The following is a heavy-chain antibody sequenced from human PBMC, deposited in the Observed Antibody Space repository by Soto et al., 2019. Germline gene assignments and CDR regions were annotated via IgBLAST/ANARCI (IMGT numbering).Heavy chain of an antibody. CDR1: GGCISSSNYY. CDR3: TRHSTHLSGED. J-gene: IGHJ6*04. D-gene: IGHD5-12*01. Sequence: PSETLSLTCTVSGGCISSSNYYWAWIRQSPGKGLEWIASIYYSGSTYYNPSLKSRVTISAETSKNQFSLKLTSVTAADTAIYYCTRHSTHLSGEDWGKRTTVIASS. CDR2: IYYSGST. V-gene: IGHV4-39*01.